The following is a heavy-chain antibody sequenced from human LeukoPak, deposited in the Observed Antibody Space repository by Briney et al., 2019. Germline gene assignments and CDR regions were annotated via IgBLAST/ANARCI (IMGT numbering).Heavy chain of an antibody. CDR2: IYYSGST. V-gene: IGHV4-31*11. CDR3: ATFYRHFDY. CDR1: GGSFSGYY. Sequence: SETLSLTCAVYGGSFSGYYWSWIRQHPGKGLEWIGYIYYSGSTYYNPSLKSRVTISVDTSKNQFSLKLSSVTAADTAVYYCATFYRHFDYWGQGILVTVSS. J-gene: IGHJ4*02. D-gene: IGHD2/OR15-2a*01.